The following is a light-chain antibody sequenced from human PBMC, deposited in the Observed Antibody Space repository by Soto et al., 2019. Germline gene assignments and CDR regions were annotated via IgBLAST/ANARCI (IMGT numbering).Light chain of an antibody. CDR3: QQYYSTPWT. CDR2: WAS. V-gene: IGKV4-1*01. J-gene: IGKJ1*01. CDR1: QSVLYSSNNKNY. Sequence: DIVMTQSPDSLAVSLGERATINCKSSQSVLYSSNNKNYLAWYQQKPGQPPKLLIYWASTRESGVPDRFSGRGSGTDFTPTLTSLQAEAVAVYYCQQYYSTPWTFGQGTKVEIK.